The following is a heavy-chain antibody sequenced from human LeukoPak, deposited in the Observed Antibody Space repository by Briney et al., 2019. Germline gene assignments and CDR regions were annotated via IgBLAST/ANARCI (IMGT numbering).Heavy chain of an antibody. V-gene: IGHV1-2*02. D-gene: IGHD3-9*01. CDR2: INPNGGAT. CDR1: GYNFVGNY. J-gene: IGHJ3*01. Sequence: ASVKVSCKASGYNFVGNYIHWVRQAPGLGLEWLGWINPNGGATLFAQRFRDRITLTSDTSLGTAYMELSGLKSYDTAVYYCARGDSVHDSFGFWGQGTVVSVSS. CDR3: ARGDSVHDSFGF.